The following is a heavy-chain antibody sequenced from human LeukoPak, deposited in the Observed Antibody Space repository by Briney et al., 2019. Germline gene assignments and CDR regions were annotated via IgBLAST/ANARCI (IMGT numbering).Heavy chain of an antibody. CDR1: GYTFTGYY. CDR2: INPNSGGT. J-gene: IGHJ5*02. D-gene: IGHD6-6*01. V-gene: IGHV1-2*02. Sequence: ASVMVSCKASGYTFTGYYMHWVRQAPGQGLEWMGWINPNSGGTNYAQKFQGRVTMTRDTSISTTYMELSRLRSDDTAVYYCARGSIAARAWFDPWGQGTLVT. CDR3: ARGSIAARAWFDP.